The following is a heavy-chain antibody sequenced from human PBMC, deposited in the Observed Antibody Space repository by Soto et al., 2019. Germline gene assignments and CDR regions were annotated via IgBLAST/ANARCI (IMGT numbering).Heavy chain of an antibody. CDR1: GVTVSSNY. D-gene: IGHD5-18*01. V-gene: IGHV3-66*04. J-gene: IGHJ4*02. Sequence: EVQLVESGGGLVQPGGSLRLSCAASGVTVSSNYMSWVLQAPGKGLEWVSVIYSGGSTYYADSVKGRFTISRDNSKNSLSLQMNSLRAEDTAVYYCARHGYNYGGGYFDYWGQGTLVTVSS. CDR3: ARHGYNYGGGYFDY. CDR2: IYSGGST.